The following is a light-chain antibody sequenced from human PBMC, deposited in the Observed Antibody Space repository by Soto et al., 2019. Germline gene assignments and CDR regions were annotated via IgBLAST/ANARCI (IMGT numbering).Light chain of an antibody. J-gene: IGKJ4*01. Sequence: EIVLTQSPGTLSLSPGERATLSCRASQSLSSSYLAWYQQKPGQAPRLLIYGASSRATGIPDRFSGSGSGTDFSLTISRLEPEDFAVYYCQQYGSLLTFGGGTKVEIK. CDR2: GAS. V-gene: IGKV3-20*01. CDR1: QSLSSSY. CDR3: QQYGSLLT.